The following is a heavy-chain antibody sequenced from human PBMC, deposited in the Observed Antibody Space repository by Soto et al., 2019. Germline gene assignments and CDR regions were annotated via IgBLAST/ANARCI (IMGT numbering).Heavy chain of an antibody. CDR3: AGGLDDSSGYLPFAY. V-gene: IGHV1-3*01. J-gene: IGHJ4*02. D-gene: IGHD3-22*01. CDR2: INAGNGNT. Sequence: QVQLVQSGAEVKKPGASVKVSCKASGYTFTSYAMHWVRQAPGQRVEWMGWINAGNGNTKYSQKFQGRVTITRDTSASTAYMELSSLRSEDTAVYYCAGGLDDSSGYLPFAYWGQGTLVTVSS. CDR1: GYTFTSYA.